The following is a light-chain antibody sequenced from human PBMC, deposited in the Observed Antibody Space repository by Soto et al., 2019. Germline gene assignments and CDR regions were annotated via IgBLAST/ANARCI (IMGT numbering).Light chain of an antibody. V-gene: IGLV2-8*01. Sequence: QSALTQPPSASGSPGQSFTISCTGTSRDVGGYNYVSWYQQHPGKAPKFLIFEVSRRPSGVPDRFSGSKSGNTASLTVSGLQADDEADYYCSSYAGSNNPVIFGGGTKLTVL. CDR2: EVS. J-gene: IGLJ2*01. CDR1: SRDVGGYNY. CDR3: SSYAGSNNPVI.